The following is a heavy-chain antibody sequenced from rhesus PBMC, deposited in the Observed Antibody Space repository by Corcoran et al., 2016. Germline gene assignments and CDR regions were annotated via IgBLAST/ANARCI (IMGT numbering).Heavy chain of an antibody. J-gene: IGHJ6*01. D-gene: IGHD1-20*01. V-gene: IGHV1S2*01. CDR3: ARDQGSWNNGGLDS. CDR2: INPYNGNK. CDR1: GYTFTDYY. Sequence: QVQLVQSGAEVKKPGSSVKVSCKASGYTFTDYYMHWVRQAPRQGLEWMGWINPYNGNKKYAQKFQGRVTMTRDTSTSTAYMELSSLGSEDTAVYYCARDQGSWNNGGLDSWGQGVVVTVSS.